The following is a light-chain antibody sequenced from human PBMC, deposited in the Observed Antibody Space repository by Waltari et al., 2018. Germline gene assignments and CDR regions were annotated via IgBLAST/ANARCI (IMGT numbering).Light chain of an antibody. CDR1: QSISTW. J-gene: IGKJ1*01. Sequence: DIQWAQSPSTLSASVGDRVTITCRASQSISTWLAWYQQKPGKAPQLPIFHASTLESGVPSRFSGSGVDTEFTLTSSNLQPDDFATYYCQHYNSYSRPFGQGTKVEIK. CDR3: QHYNSYSRP. V-gene: IGKV1-5*03. CDR2: HAS.